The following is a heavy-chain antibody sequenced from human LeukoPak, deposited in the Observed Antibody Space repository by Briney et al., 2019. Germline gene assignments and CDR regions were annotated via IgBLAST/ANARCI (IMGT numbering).Heavy chain of an antibody. CDR2: ISGSGGST. V-gene: IGHV3-23*01. CDR3: AKVTAMAPGKGGYFDY. D-gene: IGHD5-18*01. CDR1: GFTFSTYA. J-gene: IGHJ4*02. Sequence: PGGSLRLSCAASGFTFSTYAMSWVRQAPGKGLEWCSAISGSGGSTYYADSVKGRFTISRDNSKNTLYLQMNSLRAEDTAVYYCAKVTAMAPGKGGYFDYWGQGTLVTVSS.